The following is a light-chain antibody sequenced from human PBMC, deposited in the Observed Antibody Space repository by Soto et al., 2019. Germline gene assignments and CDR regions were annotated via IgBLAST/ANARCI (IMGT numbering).Light chain of an antibody. Sequence: DIQMTQSPSTLSASIGDRVTITCRASQSISSWLAWYQQKPGKAPKVLIYKASSLERGVPSRFSGSGSGTEFTLTISSLQPDDFATYYCQQYNSYAVTFGQGTKLEIK. J-gene: IGKJ2*01. CDR3: QQYNSYAVT. CDR2: KAS. CDR1: QSISSW. V-gene: IGKV1-5*03.